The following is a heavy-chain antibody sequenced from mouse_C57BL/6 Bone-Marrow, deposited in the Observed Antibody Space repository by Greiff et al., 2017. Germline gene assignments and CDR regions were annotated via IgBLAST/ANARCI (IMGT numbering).Heavy chain of an antibody. J-gene: IGHJ2*01. D-gene: IGHD4-1*01. Sequence: EVKLVESGGDLVKPGGSLKLSCAASGFTFSSYGMSWVRQTPDKRLEWVATSSSGGSYTYYPDSVKGRFTITRDNAKRTLYLQMSSLKSEDTAMYYCARQRTGYYFDYWGQGTTLTVSS. CDR3: ARQRTGYYFDY. CDR2: SSSGGSYT. V-gene: IGHV5-6*01. CDR1: GFTFSSYG.